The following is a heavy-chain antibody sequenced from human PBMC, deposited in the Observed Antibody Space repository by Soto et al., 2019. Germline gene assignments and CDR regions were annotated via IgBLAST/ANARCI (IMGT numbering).Heavy chain of an antibody. J-gene: IGHJ5*02. CDR2: IYTSGIT. Sequence: PSETLSLTCTVSGGSISSYCWSWIREPAGKGLEWIGRIYTSGITNYNPSLKSRVTMSVDTSKNQFSLKLSSVTAADTAVYYCARQGWFGELVGWFDPWGQGTLVTV. CDR3: ARQGWFGELVGWFDP. V-gene: IGHV4-4*07. D-gene: IGHD3-10*01. CDR1: GGSISSYC.